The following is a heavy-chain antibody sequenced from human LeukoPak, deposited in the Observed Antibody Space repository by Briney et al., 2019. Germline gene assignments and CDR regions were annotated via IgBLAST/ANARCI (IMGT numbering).Heavy chain of an antibody. CDR3: ARESSFGGDY. CDR2: ISAYNGNT. V-gene: IGHV1-18*01. D-gene: IGHD3-16*01. J-gene: IGHJ4*02. CDR1: GGTFSSYA. Sequence: EASVKVSCKASGGTFSSYAISWVRQAPGQGLEWMGWISAYNGNTNYAQKLQGRVTMTTDTSTSTAYMELRSLRSDDTAVYYCARESSFGGDYWGQGTLVTVSS.